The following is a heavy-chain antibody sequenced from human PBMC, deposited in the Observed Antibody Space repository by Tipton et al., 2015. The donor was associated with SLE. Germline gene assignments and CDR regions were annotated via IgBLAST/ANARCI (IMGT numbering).Heavy chain of an antibody. J-gene: IGHJ4*02. Sequence: GLVKPSETLSLTCTVSGGSVSSGSYYWAWIRQPPGKGPEWIGTIYYSGSTYYYPSLKSRITISVDTSKNQFSLKLSSVTAADTAVYYCASKISLTTDNWGQGTLVTVSS. CDR1: GGSVSSGSYY. CDR2: IYYSGST. V-gene: IGHV4-39*07. D-gene: IGHD1-1*01. CDR3: ASKISLTTDN.